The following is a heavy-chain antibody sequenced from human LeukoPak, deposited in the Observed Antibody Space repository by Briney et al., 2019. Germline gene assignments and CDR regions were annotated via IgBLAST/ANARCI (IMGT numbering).Heavy chain of an antibody. CDR2: IIPIFGIA. Sequence: GASVKVSCKASGGTFSSYAISWVRQAPGQGLEWMGGIIPIFGIANYAQKFQGRVTITADESTSTAYMELSSLRSEDTAVYYCARDGRTTVSPRGYYYYYYYMDVWGKGTTVTVSS. V-gene: IGHV1-69*13. CDR3: ARDGRTTVSPRGYYYYYYYMDV. CDR1: GGTFSSYA. D-gene: IGHD4-11*01. J-gene: IGHJ6*03.